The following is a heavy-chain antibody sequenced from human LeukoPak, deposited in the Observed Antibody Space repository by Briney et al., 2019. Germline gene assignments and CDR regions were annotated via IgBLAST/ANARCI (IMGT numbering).Heavy chain of an antibody. Sequence: PSETLSLTCTLSGGSISSYYWCTIWPPPGTGLGWIGRIYTSASTNYTPSLKSRVTMSVDTSKNQFSLKLSSVTAADTAVYYCARASSGRDYYYYGMDVWGQGTTVTVSS. CDR3: ARASSGRDYYYYGMDV. J-gene: IGHJ6*02. D-gene: IGHD6-19*01. CDR2: IYTSAST. V-gene: IGHV4-4*07. CDR1: GGSISSYY.